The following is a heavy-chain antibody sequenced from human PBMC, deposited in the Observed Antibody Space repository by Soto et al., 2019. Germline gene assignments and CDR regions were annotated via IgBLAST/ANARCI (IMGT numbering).Heavy chain of an antibody. J-gene: IGHJ6*02. D-gene: IGHD4-17*01. CDR1: GFTFSGSA. Sequence: EVQLVESGGGLVQPGGSLKLSCAASGFTFSGSAMHWVRQASGKGLEWVGRIRSKANSYATAYAASVKGRFTISRDDSKNTAYLQMNSLKTEDTGVYYCTRRVSGDARFYYSYGMDVWGQGTTVTVSS. V-gene: IGHV3-73*01. CDR2: IRSKANSYAT. CDR3: TRRVSGDARFYYSYGMDV.